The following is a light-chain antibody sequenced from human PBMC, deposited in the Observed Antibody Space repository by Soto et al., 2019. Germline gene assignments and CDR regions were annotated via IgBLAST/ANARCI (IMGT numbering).Light chain of an antibody. Sequence: QSALTQPASVSGSPGQSITISCIGTSSDVGGYNYVSWYQQSPGTVPKLMIYDVNNRPSGVSNRFSGSKSGNTASLTISGLQAEDEADYYCSSYSTSSPLVAFGGGTNSPS. CDR3: SSYSTSSPLVA. CDR2: DVN. J-gene: IGLJ2*01. V-gene: IGLV2-14*01. CDR1: SSDVGGYNY.